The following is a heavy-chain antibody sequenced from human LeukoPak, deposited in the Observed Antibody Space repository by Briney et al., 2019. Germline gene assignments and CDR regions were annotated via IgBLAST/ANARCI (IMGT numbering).Heavy chain of an antibody. D-gene: IGHD2-2*01. CDR2: INPNSGGT. CDR1: GYTFTGYY. Sequence: ASVKVSCKASGYTFTGYYMHWVRQAPGQGLEWMGWINPNSGGTNYAQKFQGRVTMTRDTSIGTAYMELSRLRSDDTAVYYCARAWTYQLLAPHDAFDIWGQGTMVTVSS. V-gene: IGHV1-2*02. CDR3: ARAWTYQLLAPHDAFDI. J-gene: IGHJ3*02.